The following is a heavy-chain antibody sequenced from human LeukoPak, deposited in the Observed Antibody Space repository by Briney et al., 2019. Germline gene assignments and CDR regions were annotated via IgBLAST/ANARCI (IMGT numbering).Heavy chain of an antibody. V-gene: IGHV3-9*01. D-gene: IGHD3-22*01. Sequence: GGSLRLSCAASGFTFDDYAMHWVRQAPGKGLEWVSGISWNSGSIGYADSVKGRFTISRDNAKNSLYLQMNSLRAEDTALYYCAKDTDYYDSSGSPFDYWGQGTLVTVSS. CDR2: ISWNSGSI. CDR3: AKDTDYYDSSGSPFDY. J-gene: IGHJ4*02. CDR1: GFTFDDYA.